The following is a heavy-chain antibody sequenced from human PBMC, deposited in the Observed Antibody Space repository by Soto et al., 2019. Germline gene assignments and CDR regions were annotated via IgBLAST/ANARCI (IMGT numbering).Heavy chain of an antibody. J-gene: IGHJ6*02. V-gene: IGHV3-74*01. CDR3: ARERPGKRGMDL. CDR2: NISGGTRV. Sequence: PAGSLRLPCAASGFAFSSDWTIWDRQTPGKGLDWDSRNISGGTRVSYADSVKGRIIITSDDAKNGLYLEMHSLTADDTAAYYGARERPGKRGMDLWGQGATVTVSS. D-gene: IGHD3-10*01. CDR1: GFAFSSDW.